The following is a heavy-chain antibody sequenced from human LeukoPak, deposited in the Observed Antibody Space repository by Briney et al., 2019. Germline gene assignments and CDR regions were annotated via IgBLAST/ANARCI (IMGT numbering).Heavy chain of an antibody. Sequence: GESLKISCKGSGYSFTSYGIGWVRQMPGKGLEWMGIIYPGDSDTRYSPSFQGQVTISADKSISTAYLQWSSLKASDTAMYYCARGPYDSSGYPIPFDYWGQGTLVTVSS. J-gene: IGHJ4*02. CDR3: ARGPYDSSGYPIPFDY. V-gene: IGHV5-51*01. D-gene: IGHD3-22*01. CDR2: IYPGDSDT. CDR1: GYSFTSYG.